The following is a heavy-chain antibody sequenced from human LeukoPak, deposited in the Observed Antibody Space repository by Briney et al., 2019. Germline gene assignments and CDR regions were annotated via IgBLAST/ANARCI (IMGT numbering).Heavy chain of an antibody. V-gene: IGHV3-7*04. CDR1: GFSFSNYW. CDR2: IKVDGSEK. Sequence: PGGSLRLSCSASGFSFSNYWMSWVRQAPGRGLEWVANIKVDGSEKYNVDSVKGRFTIPRDNAKNSLYLQMSSLRAEDTAVYFCARERGSIAAAGTLYYFDHWGQGTLVTVSS. D-gene: IGHD6-13*01. CDR3: ARERGSIAAAGTLYYFDH. J-gene: IGHJ4*02.